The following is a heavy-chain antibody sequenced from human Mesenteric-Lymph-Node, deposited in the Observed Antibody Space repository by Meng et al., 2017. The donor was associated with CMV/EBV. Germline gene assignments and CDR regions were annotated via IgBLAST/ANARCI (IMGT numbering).Heavy chain of an antibody. CDR2: IYPGDSDI. D-gene: IGHD3-9*01. CDR3: ARRDILTGYSYFDS. Sequence: GESLKISCKGSGYSFTSYWIGWVRQTPDKGLEWIGIIYPGDSDIRYSPSFEGQVTMSADESINTAYLQWSSLKASDTAMYFCARRDILTGYSYFDSWGQERWSPSPQ. J-gene: IGHJ4*01. V-gene: IGHV5-51*01. CDR1: GYSFTSYW.